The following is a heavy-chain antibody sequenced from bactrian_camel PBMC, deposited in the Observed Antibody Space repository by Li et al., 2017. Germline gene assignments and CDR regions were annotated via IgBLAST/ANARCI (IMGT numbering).Heavy chain of an antibody. D-gene: IGHD3*01. Sequence: VQLVESGGGLVQPGGSLRLSCAASGFTFSSYAMSWVRQAPGQGREGLAQVYTGGDDTYYADSVKGRFTISRDNAKNIIYLQMSSLTPDDTAMYYCAAGTRIIVGDYCDGITDWGQGTQVTVS. CDR1: GFTFSSYA. CDR2: VYTGGDDT. V-gene: IGHV3S31*01. CDR3: AAGTRIIVGDYCDGITD. J-gene: IGHJ4*01.